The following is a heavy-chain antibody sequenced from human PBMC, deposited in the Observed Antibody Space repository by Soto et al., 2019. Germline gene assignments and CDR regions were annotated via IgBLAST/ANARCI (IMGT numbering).Heavy chain of an antibody. CDR2: IYPGDSDT. J-gene: IGHJ6*03. Sequence: GESLKISCKGSGYSFTSYRIGWERQIPGKGLEWMGIIYPGDSDTRYSPSFQGQVTISADKSISTAYLQWSSLKASDTAMYYCATNYAENYYYYMDVWGKGTTVTVSS. V-gene: IGHV5-51*01. CDR1: GYSFTSYR. CDR3: ATNYAENYYYYMDV. D-gene: IGHD4-17*01.